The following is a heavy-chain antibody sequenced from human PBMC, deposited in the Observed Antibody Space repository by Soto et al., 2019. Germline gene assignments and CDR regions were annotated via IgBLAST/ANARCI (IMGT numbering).Heavy chain of an antibody. V-gene: IGHV3-23*01. D-gene: IGHD3-10*01. CDR3: AKDSLDYYGNWFDP. CDR1: GFTCSSYA. CDR2: ISGSGGST. Sequence: GGSLRLSCAASGFTCSSYAMSWVRQAPGKGLEWVSAISGSGGSTYYADSVKGRFTISRDNSKNTLYLQMNSLRAEDTAVYYCAKDSLDYYGNWFDPWGQGTLVTVSS. J-gene: IGHJ5*02.